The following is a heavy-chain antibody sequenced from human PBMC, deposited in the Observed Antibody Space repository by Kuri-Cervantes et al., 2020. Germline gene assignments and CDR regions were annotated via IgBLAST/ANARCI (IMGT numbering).Heavy chain of an antibody. D-gene: IGHD6-19*01. J-gene: IGHJ5*02. CDR3: ARRRGTYSSGWHKYNFFDP. Sequence: SETLSLTCTVSGGSISSSSYYWGWIRQSPGKGLEWIGEVTHTGSTNHNPSLKSRLTLSIDTSKNQFSLDSTSVTAADTAVYYCARRRGTYSSGWHKYNFFDPWGQGSLVTVSS. CDR1: GGSISSSSYY. CDR2: VTHTGST. V-gene: IGHV4-39*07.